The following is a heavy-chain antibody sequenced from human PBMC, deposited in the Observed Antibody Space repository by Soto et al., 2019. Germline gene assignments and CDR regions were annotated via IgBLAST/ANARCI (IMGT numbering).Heavy chain of an antibody. D-gene: IGHD6-6*01. CDR3: AKERLARGADY. CDR1: GFAFANYA. CDR2: IGGGGGST. V-gene: IGHV3-23*01. J-gene: IGHJ4*02. Sequence: EVQLLDSGGDSVQPGGSLRLSCAASGFAFANYAMTWVRQASGKGLEWVSTIGGGGGSTYYADSVRGRFTISRDNSKNIVYLQMNSLRAEDTAVYFCAKERLARGADYWGQVTMVTVSS.